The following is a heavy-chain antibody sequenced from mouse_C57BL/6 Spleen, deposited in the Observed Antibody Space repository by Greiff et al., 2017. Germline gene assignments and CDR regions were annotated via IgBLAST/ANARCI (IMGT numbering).Heavy chain of an antibody. Sequence: VQLVESGPGLVAPSQSLSITCTVSGFSLTSYGVDWVRQSPGKGLEWLGVIWGVGSTNYNSALKSRLSISKDNSKSQVFLNMNSLQTDDTAMYYCASRGYHGSSSLVAYWGQGTLVTVSA. D-gene: IGHD1-1*01. CDR1: GFSLTSYG. CDR2: IWGVGST. CDR3: ASRGYHGSSSLVAY. J-gene: IGHJ3*01. V-gene: IGHV2-6*01.